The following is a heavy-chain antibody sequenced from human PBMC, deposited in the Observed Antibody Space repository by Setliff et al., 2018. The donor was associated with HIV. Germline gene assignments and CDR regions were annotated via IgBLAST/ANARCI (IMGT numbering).Heavy chain of an antibody. CDR2: ISASNGNT. CDR1: GYTFSRYG. J-gene: IGHJ4*02. D-gene: IGHD2-21*02. CDR3: ARAGAEVTSHFDW. V-gene: IGHV1-18*01. Sequence: ASVKVSCKASGYTFSRYGITWVRQAPGQGLEWMGWISASNGNTNYAQKFQGRVTMTTDTSTSTAYLELRSLRSDDTAVYYCARAGAEVTSHFDWWGQGTLVTVSS.